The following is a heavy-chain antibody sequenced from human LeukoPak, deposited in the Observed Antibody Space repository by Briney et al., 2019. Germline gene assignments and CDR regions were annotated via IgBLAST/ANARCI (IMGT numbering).Heavy chain of an antibody. CDR1: GVSLVSYY. CDR2: IYSTGGT. CDR3: ARRAVNSGWGYFDY. V-gene: IGHV4-59*01. J-gene: IGHJ4*02. Sequence: SETLSLTCTVSGVSLVSYYWTWIRQPPGKGLEWIGYIYSTGGTNYSPSFKSRVTISVDTSKNQFSLRLTSVTAADTAVYYCARRAVNSGWGYFDYWGQGTLVTASS. D-gene: IGHD6-19*01.